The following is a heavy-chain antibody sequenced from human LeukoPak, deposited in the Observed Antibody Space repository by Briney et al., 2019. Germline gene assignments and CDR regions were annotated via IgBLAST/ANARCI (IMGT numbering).Heavy chain of an antibody. V-gene: IGHV4-4*07. D-gene: IGHD2-21*02. CDR3: AREHKHYDGDGYYYGY. CDR1: GGSISNYY. CDR2: IFAGRNT. Sequence: SETLSLTCTVSGGSISNYYWSWIRQPAGKGLEWIGRIFAGRNTDHNPSLKSRVTMSLDSSKNQFSLRLTSVTAADTAVYYCAREHKHYDGDGYYYGYWGQGTLVTVSS. J-gene: IGHJ4*02.